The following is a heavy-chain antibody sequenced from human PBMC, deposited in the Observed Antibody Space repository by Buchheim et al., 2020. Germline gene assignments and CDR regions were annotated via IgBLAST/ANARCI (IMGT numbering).Heavy chain of an antibody. V-gene: IGHV3-23*01. CDR3: AKDGYCGSTTCYCDY. CDR1: GFTFSSYA. J-gene: IGHJ4*02. D-gene: IGHD2-2*01. CDR2: ISGSGDST. Sequence: EVQLLESGGGLVQPGGPLRLSCAASGFTFSSYAMNWVRQAPGKGLEWVSGISGSGDSTYYADSVKGRFTISRDNSKNTLYLQMNSLRAEDTAVYYCAKDGYCGSTTCYCDYWGQGTL.